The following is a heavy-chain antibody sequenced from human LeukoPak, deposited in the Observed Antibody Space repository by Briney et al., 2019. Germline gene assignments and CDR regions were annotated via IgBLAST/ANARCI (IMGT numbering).Heavy chain of an antibody. CDR3: ARHQNGGWFYFDY. CDR1: GGSISSYY. Sequence: PAETLSLTCTFSGGSISSYYWSWIRQPPGKGLEWIGYIYHSWSTNYNPLLKSRVTIAVDTSKNQFSLNLTSVAAADTAIYYCARHQNGGWFYFDYWGQGTLVTVSS. J-gene: IGHJ4*02. D-gene: IGHD6-19*01. V-gene: IGHV4-59*01. CDR2: IYHSWST.